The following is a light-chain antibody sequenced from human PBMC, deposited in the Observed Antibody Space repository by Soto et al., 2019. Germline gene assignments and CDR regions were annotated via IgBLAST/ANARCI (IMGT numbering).Light chain of an antibody. V-gene: IGKV3-11*01. CDR3: QKRRNWPPGLT. CDR1: PRVSSY. Sequence: EIVLTQSPATLSLSPGERATLSCRARPRVSSYLAWYQQKPGQAPRLLIYDASNRATGIPARFSGSGSGTDFTLTISSLEPEDFAVYYCQKRRNWPPGLTFGGGPKVEIK. CDR2: DAS. J-gene: IGKJ4*01.